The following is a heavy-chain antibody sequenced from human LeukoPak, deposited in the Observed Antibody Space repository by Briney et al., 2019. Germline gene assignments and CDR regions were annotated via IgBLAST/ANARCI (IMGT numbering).Heavy chain of an antibody. J-gene: IGHJ4*02. Sequence: SETLSLTCTVSGGSTSSGSYYWSWIPQPAGKGLEWIVRIYTSGSTNYNPSLKSRVTISVDTSKNQFSLKLSSVTAADTAVYYCARGTYYYGSGSLDYWGQGTLVTVSS. D-gene: IGHD3-10*01. V-gene: IGHV4-61*02. CDR1: GGSTSSGSYY. CDR2: IYTSGST. CDR3: ARGTYYYGSGSLDY.